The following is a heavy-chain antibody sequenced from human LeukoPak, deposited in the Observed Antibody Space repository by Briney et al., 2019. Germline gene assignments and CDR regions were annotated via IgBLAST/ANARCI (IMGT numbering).Heavy chain of an antibody. CDR3: ARAGRADGDYHYFDY. J-gene: IGHJ4*02. D-gene: IGHD4-17*01. Sequence: PGRPLRLSCAPSGVIFNNFAFHWVRQAPGKGLEWVAAVSYDGGNKYYADSVRGRLTISRDNSKNTLYLQMNSLRAEDTAVYYCARAGRADGDYHYFDYWGQGTLVTVSS. CDR2: VSYDGGNK. CDR1: GVIFNNFA. V-gene: IGHV3-30-3*01.